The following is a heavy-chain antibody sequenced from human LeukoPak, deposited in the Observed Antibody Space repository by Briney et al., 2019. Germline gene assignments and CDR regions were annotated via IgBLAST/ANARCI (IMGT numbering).Heavy chain of an antibody. D-gene: IGHD4-17*01. Sequence: PGGSLRLSCAASGFTFSSYSMNWVRQAPGKGLEWVSYISSSSSTIYYADSVKGRFTISRDNAKNSLYLQMNSLRAEDTAVYYCARDGIDYVGALDAFDIWGQGTMVTVSS. J-gene: IGHJ3*02. CDR1: GFTFSSYS. V-gene: IGHV3-48*01. CDR2: ISSSSSTI. CDR3: ARDGIDYVGALDAFDI.